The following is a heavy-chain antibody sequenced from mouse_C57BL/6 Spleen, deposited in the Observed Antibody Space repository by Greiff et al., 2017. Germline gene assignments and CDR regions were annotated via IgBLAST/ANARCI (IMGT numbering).Heavy chain of an antibody. Sequence: QVQLQQSGPELVKPGASVKISCKASGYAFSSSWMNWVKQRPGKGLEWIGRIYPGDGDTNYNGKFKGKATLTADKSSSTAYMQLSSLTSEDSAVYFCAIPFDGYFPLGYWGQGTTLTVSS. V-gene: IGHV1-82*01. D-gene: IGHD2-3*01. CDR3: AIPFDGYFPLGY. J-gene: IGHJ2*01. CDR2: IYPGDGDT. CDR1: GYAFSSSW.